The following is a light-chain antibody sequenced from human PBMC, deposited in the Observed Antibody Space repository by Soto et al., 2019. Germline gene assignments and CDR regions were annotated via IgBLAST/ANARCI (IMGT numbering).Light chain of an antibody. Sequence: EIVLTQSPATLSLSPGERATLSCRASQSVTSNLAWYQQKPGQAPRLLIYDASNRATGIPARFSGSGSGTDFPLTISSLEPEDFAVYYCQQRTNWPTFGPGTKVDIK. V-gene: IGKV3-11*01. CDR1: QSVTSN. CDR3: QQRTNWPT. J-gene: IGKJ3*01. CDR2: DAS.